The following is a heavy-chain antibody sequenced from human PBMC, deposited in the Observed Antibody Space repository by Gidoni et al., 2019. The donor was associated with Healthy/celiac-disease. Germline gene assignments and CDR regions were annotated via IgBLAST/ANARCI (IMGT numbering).Heavy chain of an antibody. V-gene: IGHV3-43*01. CDR2: ISWDGGST. D-gene: IGHD4-4*01. Sequence: EVQLVESGGVVVQPGGSLRLSCAASGFTFDDYTMHWVRQAPGKGLEWVSLISWDGGSTYYADSVKGRFTISRDNSKNSLYLQMNSLRTEDTALYYCAKGGDGYNTYHVTTIDYWGQGTLVTVSS. CDR1: GFTFDDYT. J-gene: IGHJ4*02. CDR3: AKGGDGYNTYHVTTIDY.